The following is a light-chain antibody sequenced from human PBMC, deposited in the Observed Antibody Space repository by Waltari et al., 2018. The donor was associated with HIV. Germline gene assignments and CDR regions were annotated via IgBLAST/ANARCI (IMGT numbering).Light chain of an antibody. V-gene: IGKV3-15*01. CDR3: QQYNNWPPMYT. CDR2: GAS. J-gene: IGKJ2*01. Sequence: DILLTQSPATLSVSPGERATLSCRASQIVTSNLAWYQQKPGQAPRLLIYGASTRATGIPARFSGSGSGTEFTLTISSLQSEDFAVYYCQQYNNWPPMYTFGQGTKLEIK. CDR1: QIVTSN.